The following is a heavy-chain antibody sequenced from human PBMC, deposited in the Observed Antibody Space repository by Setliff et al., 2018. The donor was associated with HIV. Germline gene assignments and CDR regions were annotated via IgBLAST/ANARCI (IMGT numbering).Heavy chain of an antibody. CDR2: IPIFGTT. CDR3: ARTMGHVYTAMLKYYYYYYMDV. D-gene: IGHD5-18*01. V-gene: IGHV1-69*13. Sequence: SVKVSCKISGYTLTEVSMHWVRQAPGKGLEWIIPIFGTTRYARKFQGRVTIMADQSTSTVYMELSGLRFEDTAVYYCARTMGHVYTAMLKYYYYYYMDVWGKGTTVTVSS. CDR1: GYTLTEVS. J-gene: IGHJ6*03.